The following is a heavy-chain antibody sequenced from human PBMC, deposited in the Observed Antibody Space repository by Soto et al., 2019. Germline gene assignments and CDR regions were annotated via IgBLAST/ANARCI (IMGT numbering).Heavy chain of an antibody. V-gene: IGHV1-18*01. CDR3: ARWASIEPDPLASPWVDV. J-gene: IGHJ6*02. CDR1: GYTFTSYG. D-gene: IGHD6-6*01. CDR2: ISAYNGNT. Sequence: ASVKVSCKASGYTFTSYGISWVRQAPGQGLEWMGWISAYNGNTNYAQKLQGRVTMTTDTSTSTAYMELRSLRSDDTAVYYCARWASIEPDPLASPWVDVWGQGTTVTVS.